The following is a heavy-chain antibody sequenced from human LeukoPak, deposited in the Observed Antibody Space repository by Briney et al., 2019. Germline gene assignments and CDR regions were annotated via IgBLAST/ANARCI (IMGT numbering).Heavy chain of an antibody. D-gene: IGHD3-10*01. CDR2: IRYDGSNK. Sequence: GGSLRLSCAASGFTFSSYGMHWVRQAPGKGLEWVAFIRYDGSNKYYADSVKGRFTISRDNSKNTLYLQMNSLRAEDTAVYYCARDPNSYYGSGSYYYWGQGTLVTVSS. CDR3: ARDPNSYYGSGSYYY. V-gene: IGHV3-30*02. J-gene: IGHJ4*01. CDR1: GFTFSSYG.